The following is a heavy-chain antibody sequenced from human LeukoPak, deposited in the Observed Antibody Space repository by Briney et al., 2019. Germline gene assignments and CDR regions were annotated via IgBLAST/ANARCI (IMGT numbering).Heavy chain of an antibody. V-gene: IGHV3-7*01. CDR2: IKQDGSEK. Sequence: GGSLRLSCAASGFTFSNAWMSWVRQAPGKGLEWVANIKQDGSEKYYVDSVKGRFTISRDNAKNSLYLQMNSLRAEDTAVYYCARGAWTGFDTTFDYWGQGTLVTVSS. J-gene: IGHJ4*02. D-gene: IGHD3/OR15-3a*01. CDR1: GFTFSNAW. CDR3: ARGAWTGFDTTFDY.